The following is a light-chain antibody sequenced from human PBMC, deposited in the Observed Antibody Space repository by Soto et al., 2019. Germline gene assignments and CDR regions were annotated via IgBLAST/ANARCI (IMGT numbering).Light chain of an antibody. Sequence: IQVTQSPSSLSASVLDRFTITFRASQGIRNELSWFQQRPGNAPTLLISAASRLQSGVPSRFSGRGSGTDFTLTISSLQPEDFATYYCLQDYDYPRTFGQGTKVDIK. CDR3: LQDYDYPRT. CDR1: QGIRNE. CDR2: AAS. J-gene: IGKJ1*01. V-gene: IGKV1-6*01.